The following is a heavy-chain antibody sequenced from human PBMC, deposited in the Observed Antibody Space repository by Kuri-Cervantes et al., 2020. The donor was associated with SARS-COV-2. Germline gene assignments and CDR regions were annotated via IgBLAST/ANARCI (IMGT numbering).Heavy chain of an antibody. CDR2: INHSGST. D-gene: IGHD4/OR15-4a*01. CDR3: ARRLTRGHLGAFDI. Sequence: GSLRLSCTVSGGSISSSSYYWGWIRQPPGKGLEWIGEINHSGSTNYNPSLKSRVTISVDTSKNQFSLKLSSVTAADTAVYYCARRLTRGHLGAFDIWGQGTMVTVSS. CDR1: GGSISSSSYY. V-gene: IGHV4-39*07. J-gene: IGHJ3*02.